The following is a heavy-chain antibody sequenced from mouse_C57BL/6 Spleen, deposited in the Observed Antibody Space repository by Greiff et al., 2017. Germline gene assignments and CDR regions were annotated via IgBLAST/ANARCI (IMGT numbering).Heavy chain of an antibody. CDR3: ARGEIYGNYAWFAY. CDR1: GYSIASGYY. V-gene: IGHV3-6*01. Sequence: EVQLQQSGPGLVKPSQSLSLTCSVTGYSIASGYYWNWIRQFPGNKLEWMGYISYDGSNNYNPSLKNRISITRDTSKNQFFLKLNSVTTEDTATYYCARGEIYGNYAWFAYWGQGTLVTVSA. D-gene: IGHD2-1*01. CDR2: ISYDGSN. J-gene: IGHJ3*01.